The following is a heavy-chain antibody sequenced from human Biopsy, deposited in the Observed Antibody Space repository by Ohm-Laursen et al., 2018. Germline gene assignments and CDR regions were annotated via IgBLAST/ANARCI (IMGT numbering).Heavy chain of an antibody. CDR3: ARDISPSTFPENTLDI. V-gene: IGHV3-9*01. D-gene: IGHD2/OR15-2a*01. J-gene: IGHJ3*02. Sequence: SLRLSCAAVGFKFDDYAMHWVRQTPGKGLGWVSGMSRNNGFIGYADSVRGRFTISRDNGQNSLYLQMNNLTTKDTAVYYCARDISPSTFPENTLDIWGQGTMVTVSS. CDR1: GFKFDDYA. CDR2: MSRNNGFI.